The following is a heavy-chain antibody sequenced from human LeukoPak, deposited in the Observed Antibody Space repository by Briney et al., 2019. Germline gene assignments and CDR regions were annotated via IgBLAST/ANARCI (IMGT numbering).Heavy chain of an antibody. J-gene: IGHJ4*02. V-gene: IGHV3-30*04. D-gene: IGHD5-12*01. CDR3: ARPYSGYEYYFDY. CDR1: GFTFSSYA. Sequence: GGSLRLSCAASGFTFSSYAMHWVRQAPGKGLEWVAVISYDGSNKYYADSVKGRFTISRDNSKNTLYLQMNSLRAEDTAVYYCARPYSGYEYYFDYWGQGTLVTVSS. CDR2: ISYDGSNK.